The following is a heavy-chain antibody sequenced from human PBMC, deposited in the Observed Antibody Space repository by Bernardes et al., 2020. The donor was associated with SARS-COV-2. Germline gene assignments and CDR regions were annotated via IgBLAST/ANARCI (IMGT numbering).Heavy chain of an antibody. V-gene: IGHV3-74*01. CDR1: GFTFSSYW. CDR2: INSDGSST. CDR3: ARGHGSGWRGDY. Sequence: GGSLRLSCAASGFTFSSYWMHWVRQAPGKGLVWVSGINSDGSSTKYADSVKGRFTISRDNAQNTLYLQLNSLRAEDTAVYYCARGHGSGWRGDYWGQGTLVTVSS. D-gene: IGHD6-19*01. J-gene: IGHJ4*02.